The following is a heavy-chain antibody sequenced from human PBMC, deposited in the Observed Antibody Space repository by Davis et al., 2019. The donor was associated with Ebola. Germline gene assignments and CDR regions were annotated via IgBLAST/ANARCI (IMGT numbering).Heavy chain of an antibody. V-gene: IGHV3-30-3*01. CDR1: GFTFSSYA. D-gene: IGHD2-21*01. CDR3: ARGGVVVIAVGDAFDI. J-gene: IGHJ3*02. Sequence: PGGSLRLSCAASGFTFSSYAMHWVRQAPGKGLEWVAVISYDGSNKYYADSVKGRFTISRDNSKNTLYLQMNSLRAEDTAVYYCARGGVVVIAVGDAFDIWGQGTMVTVSS. CDR2: ISYDGSNK.